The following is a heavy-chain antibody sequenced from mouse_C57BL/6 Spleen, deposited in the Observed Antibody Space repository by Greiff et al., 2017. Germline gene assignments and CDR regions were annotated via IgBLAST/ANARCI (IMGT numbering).Heavy chain of an antibody. V-gene: IGHV5-12*01. D-gene: IGHD2-4*01. J-gene: IGHJ4*01. Sequence: EVQLVESGGGLVQPGGSLKLSCAASGFTFSDYYMYWVRQTPEKRLEWVAYISNGGGSTYYPDTVKGRFTISRDNAKNTLYLQMSRLKSEDTAMYYCARPYYDYVYAMDYWGQGTSVTVSS. CDR3: ARPYYDYVYAMDY. CDR1: GFTFSDYY. CDR2: ISNGGGST.